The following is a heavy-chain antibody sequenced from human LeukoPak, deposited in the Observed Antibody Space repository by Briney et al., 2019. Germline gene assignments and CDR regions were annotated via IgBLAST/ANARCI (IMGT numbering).Heavy chain of an antibody. CDR2: IYYSGST. J-gene: IGHJ5*02. CDR3: ARDRRAGQSGYWFDP. Sequence: TSETLSLTCTVSGGSISSYYWSWIRQPPGKGLEWLGYIYYSGSTYYNSSLKSRVTMSVDTSQNQFSLKLTSVTAADTAVYYCARDRRAGQSGYWFDPWGQGTLVTVSS. D-gene: IGHD3-22*01. V-gene: IGHV4-59*01. CDR1: GGSISSYY.